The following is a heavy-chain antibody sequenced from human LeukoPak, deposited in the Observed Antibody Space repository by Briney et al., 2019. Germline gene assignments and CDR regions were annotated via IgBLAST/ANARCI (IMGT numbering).Heavy chain of an antibody. CDR1: GLTFSNYA. J-gene: IGHJ6*02. Sequence: GRSLRLSCAASGLTFSNYALHWVRQAPGKGLEWVAAITYDGSNKYYADSAKGRFTISRDNSKNTLYLQMNSLRGEDTAVYYCARDRQWLVQGYYYGMDVWGQGTTVTVSS. V-gene: IGHV3-30-3*01. D-gene: IGHD6-19*01. CDR3: ARDRQWLVQGYYYGMDV. CDR2: ITYDGSNK.